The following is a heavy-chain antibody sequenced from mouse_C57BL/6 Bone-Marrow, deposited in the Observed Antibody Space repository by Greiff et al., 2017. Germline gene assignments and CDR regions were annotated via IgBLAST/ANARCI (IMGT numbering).Heavy chain of an antibody. CDR2: ISSGGDYI. CDR1: GFTFSSYA. Sequence: EVMLVESGEGLVKPGGSLKLSCAASGFTFSSYAMSWVRQTPEKRLEWVAYISSGGDYIYYADTVKGRFTISRDNARNTLYLQMSSLKSEDTAMYYCTRDYGSRNWYFDVWGTGTTVTVSS. CDR3: TRDYGSRNWYFDV. D-gene: IGHD1-1*01. V-gene: IGHV5-9-1*02. J-gene: IGHJ1*03.